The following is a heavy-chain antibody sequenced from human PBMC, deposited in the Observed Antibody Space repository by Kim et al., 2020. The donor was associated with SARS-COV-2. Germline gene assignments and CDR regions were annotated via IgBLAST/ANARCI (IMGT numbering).Heavy chain of an antibody. Sequence: ASVKVSCKASGYTFTSYYMHWVRQAPGQGLEWMGIINPSGGSTSYAQKFQGRVTMTRDTSTSTVYMELSSLRSEDTAVYYCARHFLQPRCSSTSCYGVGWFDPWGQGTLVTVSS. V-gene: IGHV1-46*01. CDR3: ARHFLQPRCSSTSCYGVGWFDP. CDR1: GYTFTSYY. J-gene: IGHJ5*02. CDR2: INPSGGST. D-gene: IGHD2-2*01.